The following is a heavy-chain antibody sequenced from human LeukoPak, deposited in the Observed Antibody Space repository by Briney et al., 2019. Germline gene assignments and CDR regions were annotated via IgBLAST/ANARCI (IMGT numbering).Heavy chain of an antibody. Sequence: AGGSLRRSCAASGFTFSSYSMNWVRQAPGKGLEWVSSISSSSSYIYYADSVKGRFTISRDNAKNSLYLQMNSLRAEDTAVYYCARIMITFGGVIAPADYWGQGTLVTVSS. CDR3: ARIMITFGGVIAPADY. V-gene: IGHV3-21*01. D-gene: IGHD3-16*02. CDR2: ISSSSSYI. CDR1: GFTFSSYS. J-gene: IGHJ4*02.